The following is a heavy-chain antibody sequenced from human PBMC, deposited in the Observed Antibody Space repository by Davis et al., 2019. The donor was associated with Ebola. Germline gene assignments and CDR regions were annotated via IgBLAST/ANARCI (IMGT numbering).Heavy chain of an antibody. V-gene: IGHV4-61*01. Sequence: SETLSLTCSVSGASVRSDSYYWTWIRRPPGKGLEWLGYIFYTGSTNYNSSLKSRLTISRDTSTNQFSLKLTSMTAADTAVYYCAAEGDTGAYEDWGQGSLVTVSS. CDR2: IFYTGST. CDR1: GASVRSDSYY. J-gene: IGHJ4*02. CDR3: AAEGDTGAYED. D-gene: IGHD7-27*01.